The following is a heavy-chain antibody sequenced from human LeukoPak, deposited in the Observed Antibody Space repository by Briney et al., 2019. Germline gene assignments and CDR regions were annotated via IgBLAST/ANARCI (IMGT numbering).Heavy chain of an antibody. Sequence: PGGSLRLSYSASGFVFSIYTMYWVRQAPGKGPEYVSTISGSGNGGSIYYAGSVKGRFTISRDDSKSILYLQMNGLRSEDTAVYYCVKDFGRVRGTPDSWGQGTLVTVSS. CDR2: ISGSGNGGSI. J-gene: IGHJ4*02. CDR3: VKDFGRVRGTPDS. D-gene: IGHD3-16*01. CDR1: GFVFSIYT. V-gene: IGHV3-64D*06.